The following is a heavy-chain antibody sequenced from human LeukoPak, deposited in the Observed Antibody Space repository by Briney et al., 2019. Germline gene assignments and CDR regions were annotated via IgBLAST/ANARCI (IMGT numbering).Heavy chain of an antibody. J-gene: IGHJ6*03. CDR2: ISYDGSNK. V-gene: IGHV3-30*18. CDR3: AKEREYSSRYYMDV. D-gene: IGHD6-6*01. Sequence: GGSLRLSCAASGFTFSSYGMHWVRQAPGKGLEWVAVISYDGSNKYYADSVKGRFTISRDNSKNTLYLQMNSLRAEDTAVYYCAKEREYSSRYYMDVWGKGTTVTVSS. CDR1: GFTFSSYG.